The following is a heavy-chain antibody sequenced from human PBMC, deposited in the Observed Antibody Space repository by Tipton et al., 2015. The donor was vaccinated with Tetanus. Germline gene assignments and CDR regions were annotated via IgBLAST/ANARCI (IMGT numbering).Heavy chain of an antibody. V-gene: IGHV4-30-4*01. D-gene: IGHD2/OR15-2a*01. J-gene: IGHJ4*02. CDR3: ASSPGHQYLGFLDY. CDR1: GGSMSSGDNY. Sequence: TLSLTCTVSGGSMSSGDNYWSWIRQSPGKGLEWLGYIYYDGSTYYNPSLKSRLTMLLDTSKNQFSLNLKSVTAADTAVYYCASSPGHQYLGFLDYWGQGILLTVSA. CDR2: IYYDGST.